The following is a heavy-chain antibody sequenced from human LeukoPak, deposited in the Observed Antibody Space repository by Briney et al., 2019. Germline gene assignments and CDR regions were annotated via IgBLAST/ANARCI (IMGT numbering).Heavy chain of an antibody. V-gene: IGHV3-7*01. CDR3: ASGRRLGY. CDR2: IKEDGSEK. J-gene: IGHJ4*02. CDR1: GFTFSNYW. Sequence: GGSLRLSCAASGFTFSNYWMSWVRQASGKGLEWVANIKEDGSEKYYVDSVEGRFTISRDNAKNSLYLQMNSLRAEDTAIYYCASGRRLGYWGQGTLVTVSS. D-gene: IGHD6-25*01.